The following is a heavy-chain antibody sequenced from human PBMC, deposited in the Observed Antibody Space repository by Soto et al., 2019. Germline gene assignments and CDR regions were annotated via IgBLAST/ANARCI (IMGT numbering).Heavy chain of an antibody. Sequence: LRLSCAASGFTFSSYGMHWVRQAPGKGLEWVAVIWYDGSNKYYADSVKGRFTISRDNSKNTLYLQMNSLRAEDTAVYYCARDEYYYDSSGYYPDAFDIWGQGTMVTVSS. J-gene: IGHJ3*02. D-gene: IGHD3-22*01. CDR3: ARDEYYYDSSGYYPDAFDI. CDR1: GFTFSSYG. CDR2: IWYDGSNK. V-gene: IGHV3-33*01.